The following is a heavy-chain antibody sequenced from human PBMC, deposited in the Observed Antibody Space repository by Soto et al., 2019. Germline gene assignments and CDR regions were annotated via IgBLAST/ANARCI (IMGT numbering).Heavy chain of an antibody. Sequence: EVQLVESGGGLIQPGGSLRLSCAASGFTVSSNYMSWVRQAPGKGLEWVSIIYSGGSTYYADSVKGRFTISRDNSKKTLYLQMSSRRAEDTAVYYCVRQWRYWGQGTLVTVSS. J-gene: IGHJ4*02. V-gene: IGHV3-53*01. D-gene: IGHD6-19*01. CDR3: VRQWRY. CDR1: GFTVSSNY. CDR2: IYSGGST.